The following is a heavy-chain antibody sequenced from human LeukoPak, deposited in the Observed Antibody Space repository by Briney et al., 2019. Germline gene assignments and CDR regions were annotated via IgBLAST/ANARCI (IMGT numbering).Heavy chain of an antibody. CDR3: ARLMARGGFDY. V-gene: IGHV3-7*01. Sequence: GGSLRLSCAASGFTFSNYWMSWVRQAPGKGLEWVANIKQDGSEKYYVDSVKGRFTISRDNAKNSLYLQMNSLRAEDTAVYYCARLMARGGFDYWGQGTLVTVSS. D-gene: IGHD3-10*01. CDR1: GFTFSNYW. CDR2: IKQDGSEK. J-gene: IGHJ4*02.